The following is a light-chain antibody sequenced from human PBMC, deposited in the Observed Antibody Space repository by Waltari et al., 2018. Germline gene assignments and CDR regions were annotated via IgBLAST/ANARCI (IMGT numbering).Light chain of an antibody. CDR3: ASWDDSLNGPV. Sequence: QSVLTQPPSASGTPGQRVTISCSGSRSNIGTNHVNWYQQLPGAAPKVLIYRNNQRPSGVPDRFSGSKSVTSASLAISGLQSEDEAAYFCASWDDSLNGPVFGGGTTLTVL. V-gene: IGLV1-44*01. CDR2: RNN. CDR1: RSNIGTNH. J-gene: IGLJ3*02.